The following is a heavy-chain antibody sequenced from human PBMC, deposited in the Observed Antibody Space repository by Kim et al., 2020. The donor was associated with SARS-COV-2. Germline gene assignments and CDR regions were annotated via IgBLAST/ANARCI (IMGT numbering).Heavy chain of an antibody. V-gene: IGHV4-61*01. CDR1: GGSVSSGSYY. Sequence: SETLSLTCTVSGGSVSSGSYYWSWIRQPPGKGLEWIGYIYYSGSTNYNPSLKSRVTISVDTSKNQFSLKLSSVTAADTAVYYCARGIAVAGPTRHYYYGMDVWGQGTTVTVSS. CDR3: ARGIAVAGPTRHYYYGMDV. J-gene: IGHJ6*02. D-gene: IGHD6-19*01. CDR2: IYYSGST.